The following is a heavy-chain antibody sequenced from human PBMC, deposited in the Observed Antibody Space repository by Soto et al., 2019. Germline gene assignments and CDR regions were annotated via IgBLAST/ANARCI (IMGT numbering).Heavy chain of an antibody. CDR1: GGSINNYY. CDR2: IYYTGNT. J-gene: IGHJ6*02. V-gene: IGHV4-59*01. Sequence: SETLSLTCTASGGSINNYYWSWIRQPPGKGLEWIGYIYYTGNTNYNPSLKSRVTISSDTSKNKDSLQQRSVTAADAAIYYCWIDQGVQGDYYGMDFWGQGTTVTVSS. D-gene: IGHD3-16*01. CDR3: WIDQGVQGDYYGMDF.